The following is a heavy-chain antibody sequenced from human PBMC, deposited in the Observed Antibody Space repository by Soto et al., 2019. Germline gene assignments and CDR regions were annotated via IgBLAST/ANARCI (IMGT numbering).Heavy chain of an antibody. V-gene: IGHV3-30-3*01. D-gene: IGHD3-22*01. CDR3: ERDFGSGYFVD. J-gene: IGHJ4*02. Sequence: PGGSLRLSCAASGFTFSSYAMHWVRQAPGKGLEWVAVISYDGSNKYYADSVKGRFTISRDNSKNTLYLQMNSLRAEDTAVYYCERDFGSGYFVDWGQGTLVTVSS. CDR2: ISYDGSNK. CDR1: GFTFSSYA.